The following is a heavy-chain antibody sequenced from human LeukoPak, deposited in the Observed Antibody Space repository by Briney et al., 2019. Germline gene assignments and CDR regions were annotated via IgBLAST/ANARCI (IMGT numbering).Heavy chain of an antibody. CDR2: IYYSGST. CDR3: ARGFDSKSTYFDY. D-gene: IGHD5-12*01. Sequence: SETLSLTCTVSGGSISYYYWSWIRQPPGKGLELIGYIYYSGSTNYNPSLKSRVTISVDTSKNQFSLRLTSVSAADTAVYYCARGFDSKSTYFDYWGQGTLLTVSS. V-gene: IGHV4-59*01. J-gene: IGHJ4*02. CDR1: GGSISYYY.